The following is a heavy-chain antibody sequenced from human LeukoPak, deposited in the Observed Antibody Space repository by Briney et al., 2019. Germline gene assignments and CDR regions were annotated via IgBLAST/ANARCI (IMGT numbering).Heavy chain of an antibody. CDR1: GGCFSGYY. Sequence: SETLSLTCAVYGGCFSGYYWSWSRQPPGKGREWIGGINHSGSTNYNPSLNSRVTISVDTSKNQFSLNLSSVTAADTAVYYCARGRKYSSSWYRRVFDYWGPGTLVTVSS. CDR2: INHSGST. D-gene: IGHD6-13*01. J-gene: IGHJ4*01. CDR3: ARGRKYSSSWYRRVFDY. V-gene: IGHV4-34*01.